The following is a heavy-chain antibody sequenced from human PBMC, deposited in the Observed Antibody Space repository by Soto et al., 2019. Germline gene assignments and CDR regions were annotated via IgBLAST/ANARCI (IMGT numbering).Heavy chain of an antibody. V-gene: IGHV3-21*01. CDR2: ISVSGDNI. Sequence: VGSLGLSCLGSGFSFNSFNMNWIRRAPGRGLEWVASISVSGDNIYYGDSVQGRFTISRDNSKRSVFLDLSSLRVEDTAVYYCARDLGLLKSLFDYWGQGTLVTVSS. J-gene: IGHJ4*02. CDR3: ARDLGLLKSLFDY. D-gene: IGHD3-16*01. CDR1: GFSFNSFN.